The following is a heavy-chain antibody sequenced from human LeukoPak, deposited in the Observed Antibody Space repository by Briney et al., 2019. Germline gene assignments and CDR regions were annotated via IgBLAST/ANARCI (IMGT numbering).Heavy chain of an antibody. CDR1: GGSISTDY. V-gene: IGHV4-59*01. CDR2: IYYSGST. CDR3: ARDRIGSGCDGGDAFDI. Sequence: SDTLSLTCTVSGGSISTDYWSWIRQPPGKGLEWIGYIYYSGSTNYKPSLTHRVSIPVNRHNKQFSLPLTSLTAADTAVYYCARDRIGSGCDGGDAFDIWGQGAMVTVSS. J-gene: IGHJ3*02. D-gene: IGHD5-12*01.